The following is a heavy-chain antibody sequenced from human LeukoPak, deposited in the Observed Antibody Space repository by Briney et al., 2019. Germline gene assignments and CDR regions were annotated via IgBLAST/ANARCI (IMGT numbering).Heavy chain of an antibody. D-gene: IGHD3-10*01. CDR1: GGSFSGYY. CDR3: ARGPLAEPHMVQGVSRGKQFDY. J-gene: IGHJ4*02. CDR2: INHSGST. Sequence: PPETLSLACAVYGGSFSGYYWSWIRQPPGKGLEWIGEINHSGSTNYSPSVKSRVSISVGTSKNQFSLKQSSVTAADTAVYDCARGPLAEPHMVQGVSRGKQFDYWGQGTLVTVSS. V-gene: IGHV4-34*01.